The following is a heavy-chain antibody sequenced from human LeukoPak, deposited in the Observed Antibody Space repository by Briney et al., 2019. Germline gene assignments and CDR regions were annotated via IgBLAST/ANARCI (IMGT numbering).Heavy chain of an antibody. V-gene: IGHV3-23*01. CDR2: ISGSGSST. J-gene: IGHJ4*02. CDR1: GFTFDSYA. D-gene: IGHD1-26*01. CDR3: AKGNSARSGSYYGDY. Sequence: GGSLRLSCAASGFTFDSYAMSWVRQAPGRGLEWVSSISGSGSSTYYADSVKGRFTISRDNSKNTLYLQMDSLRIEGTAEYYCAKGNSARSGSYYGDYWGQGTLVTVSS.